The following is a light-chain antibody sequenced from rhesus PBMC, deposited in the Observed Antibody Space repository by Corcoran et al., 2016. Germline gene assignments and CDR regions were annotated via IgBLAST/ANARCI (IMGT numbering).Light chain of an antibody. CDR3: QHYYSTPWT. J-gene: IGKJ1*01. V-gene: IGKV1S17*01. Sequence: DIQMTQSPSSLSASVGDRVTITCRASQGITNDLAWYQQKPGETPKLLLYEASSLESGIPSRFSGSGSGTDFTLTISSLQFEDFATYYCQHYYSTPWTFGQGTKVEIK. CDR2: EAS. CDR1: QGITND.